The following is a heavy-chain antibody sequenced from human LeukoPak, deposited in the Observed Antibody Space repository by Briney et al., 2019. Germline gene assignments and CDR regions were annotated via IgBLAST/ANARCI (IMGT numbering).Heavy chain of an antibody. Sequence: GGSLRLSCAASGFTFSSYSMNWVRQAPGKGLEWASYISSSSSTIYYADSVKGRFTISRDNAKNSLYLQMNSLRAEDTAVYYCARDYYDSSGPIPRYFDYWGQGTLVTVSS. CDR1: GFTFSSYS. CDR3: ARDYYDSSGPIPRYFDY. V-gene: IGHV3-48*01. D-gene: IGHD3-22*01. J-gene: IGHJ4*02. CDR2: ISSSSSTI.